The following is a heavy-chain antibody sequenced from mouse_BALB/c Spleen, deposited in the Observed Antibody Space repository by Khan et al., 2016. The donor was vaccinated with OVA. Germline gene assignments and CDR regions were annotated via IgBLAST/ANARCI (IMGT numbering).Heavy chain of an antibody. CDR1: GFSLTNYG. Sequence: QVQLQQSGPGLVAPSQSLSITCTVSGFSLTNYGVNWVRQPPGKGLEWLGVIWGDGSTNYHSALISRLSISKDNSKSQLFLILNSLQTDDTATYYCAKWGDVYAVDYWGQGTSVTVSS. CDR2: IWGDGST. D-gene: IGHD2-13*01. J-gene: IGHJ4*01. CDR3: AKWGDVYAVDY. V-gene: IGHV2-3*01.